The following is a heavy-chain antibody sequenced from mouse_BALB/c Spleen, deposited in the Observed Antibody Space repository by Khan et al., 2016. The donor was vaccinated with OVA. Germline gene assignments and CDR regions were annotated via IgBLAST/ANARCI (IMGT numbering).Heavy chain of an antibody. Sequence: EVQLQESGPGLVKPSQSLSLTCSVTGYSITSGYYWNWIRQFPGNKLEWMGYIRYDGTNNYNPSLENRISISRATSKNQFFLKLNSVTPEDTATYCCARIGHFYYGRSYDARDYWGQGTAGTVSS. J-gene: IGHJ4*01. CDR1: GYSITSGYY. CDR3: ARIGHFYYGRSYDARDY. D-gene: IGHD1-1*01. CDR2: IRYDGTN. V-gene: IGHV3-6*02.